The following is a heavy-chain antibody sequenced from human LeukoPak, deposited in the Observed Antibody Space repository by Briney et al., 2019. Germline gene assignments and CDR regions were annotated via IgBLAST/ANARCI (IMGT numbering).Heavy chain of an antibody. Sequence: ASVKVSCKASGYTFTGYYMHWVRQAPGQGLEWMGWINPNSGGTNYAQKFQGRVTMTRDTSISTAYMELSRLRSDDTAVYYCARGPDKAMGEDAFDIWGQGTMVTVSS. CDR3: ARGPDKAMGEDAFDI. V-gene: IGHV1-2*02. J-gene: IGHJ3*02. CDR2: INPNSGGT. CDR1: GYTFTGYY. D-gene: IGHD5-18*01.